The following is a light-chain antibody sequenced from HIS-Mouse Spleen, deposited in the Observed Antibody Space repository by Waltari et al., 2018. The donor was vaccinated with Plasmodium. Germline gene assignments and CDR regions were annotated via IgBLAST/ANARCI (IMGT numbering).Light chain of an antibody. Sequence: EIVMTQSPATLSVSPGERATLSCRASQSVSSNLAWYQQKPGQAPRLLIDGASTRATGIPARFSGSGSGTEFTLTISRLQSEDFAVYYCQQYNNWSFTFGPGTKVDIK. J-gene: IGKJ3*01. CDR2: GAS. V-gene: IGKV3-15*01. CDR1: QSVSSN. CDR3: QQYNNWSFT.